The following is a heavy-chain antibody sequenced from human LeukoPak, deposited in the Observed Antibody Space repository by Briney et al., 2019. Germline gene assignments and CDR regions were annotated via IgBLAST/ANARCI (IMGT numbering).Heavy chain of an antibody. J-gene: IGHJ4*02. CDR2: ISGSGGST. Sequence: GGSLRLSCAASGFTFSSYAMSWVRQAPGKGLEWVSAISGSGGSTYYADAVKGRFTISRDNSKNTLYLQMNSLRAEDTAVYYCAREPYGSGSSPSYWGQGTLVTVSS. V-gene: IGHV3-23*01. CDR3: AREPYGSGSSPSY. CDR1: GFTFSSYA. D-gene: IGHD3-10*01.